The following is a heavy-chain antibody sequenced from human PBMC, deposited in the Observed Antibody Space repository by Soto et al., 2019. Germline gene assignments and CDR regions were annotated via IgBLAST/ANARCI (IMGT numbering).Heavy chain of an antibody. V-gene: IGHV2-70*04. CDR1: GFSLSTSGMR. J-gene: IGHJ3*02. CDR2: IDWDDDK. Sequence: GSGPTLVNPTQTLTLTCTFSGFSLSTSGMRVSWIRQPPGKALEWLARIDWDDDKFYSTSLKTRLTISKDTSKNQVVLTMTNMDPVDTATYYCARTLVGGDGYNRAFDIWGQGTMVAVSS. CDR3: ARTLVGGDGYNRAFDI. D-gene: IGHD2-21*01.